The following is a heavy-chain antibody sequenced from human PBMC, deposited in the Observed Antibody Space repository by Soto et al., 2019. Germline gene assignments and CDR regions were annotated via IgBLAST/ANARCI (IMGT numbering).Heavy chain of an antibody. CDR3: ATVDYYDSSGYYPRFDY. CDR2: FDPEDGET. Sequence: ASVKVSCRVSGYTITELSMHWVRQAPGKGLEWMGGFDPEDGETIYAQKFQGRVTMTEDTSTDTAYMELSSLRSEDTAVYYCATVDYYDSSGYYPRFDYWGQGTLVTGSS. D-gene: IGHD3-22*01. CDR1: GYTITELS. V-gene: IGHV1-24*01. J-gene: IGHJ4*02.